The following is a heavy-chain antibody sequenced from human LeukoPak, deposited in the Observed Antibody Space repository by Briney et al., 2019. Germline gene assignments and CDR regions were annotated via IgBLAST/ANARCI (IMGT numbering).Heavy chain of an antibody. D-gene: IGHD3-10*01. V-gene: IGHV4-39*07. J-gene: IGHJ4*02. CDR1: GASISSSSSY. CDR3: ARRIRMVRGVIRSNVGYYFDY. Sequence: PSDTLSLTCTVSGASISSSSSYWGWLRQPPGKGLEWLGNIYSRGNTYYKPSLRSRVTISIDTSKNQFSLRLTSVTAADTAVYYCARRIRMVRGVIRSNVGYYFDYWGQGTLVTVSS. CDR2: IYSRGNT.